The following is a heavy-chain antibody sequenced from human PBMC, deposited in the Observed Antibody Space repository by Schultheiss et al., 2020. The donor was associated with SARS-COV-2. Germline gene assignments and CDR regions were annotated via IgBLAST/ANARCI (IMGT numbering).Heavy chain of an antibody. CDR2: IYYSGST. Sequence: SETLSLTCTVSGGSISSGGYYWSWIRQHPGKGLEWIGYIYYSGSTYYNPSLRSRVTMSVDSSKNQFSLKLSSVTAADAAVYYCARSRGYCSGGNCPLWGNWGQGTLVTVSS. D-gene: IGHD2-15*01. J-gene: IGHJ4*02. CDR3: ARSRGYCSGGNCPLWGN. CDR1: GGSISSGGYY. V-gene: IGHV4-31*03.